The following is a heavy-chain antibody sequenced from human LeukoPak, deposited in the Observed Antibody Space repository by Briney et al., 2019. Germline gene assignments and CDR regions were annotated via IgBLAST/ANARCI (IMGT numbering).Heavy chain of an antibody. CDR1: GGTFSSYA. CDR2: IIPIFGTA. J-gene: IGHJ6*02. D-gene: IGHD2-2*01. Sequence: GASVKVSCKASGGTFSSYAISWVRQARGQGLEWRGGIIPIFGTADYAQKFQGRVTITADESTSTAYMELSSLRSGDTAVYSCASRYCSSTSSYFLSYSGMAVWGQGTTVTVSS. CDR3: ASRYCSSTSSYFLSYSGMAV. V-gene: IGHV1-69*13.